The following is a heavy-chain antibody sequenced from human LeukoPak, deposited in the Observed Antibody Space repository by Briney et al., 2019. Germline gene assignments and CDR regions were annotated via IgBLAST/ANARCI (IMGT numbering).Heavy chain of an antibody. Sequence: SETLSLTRTVSGGSISSSSYYWGWIRQTPGKGLEWIGNIFYSGGTYYSPSLTSRVTISLDTSRNQFSLKLNSVTAADTAVYYCARRSGYYDSSGYSYYYYYYMDVWGKGTTVTISS. D-gene: IGHD3-22*01. CDR2: IFYSGGT. CDR3: ARRSGYYDSSGYSYYYYYYMDV. J-gene: IGHJ6*03. CDR1: GGSISSSSYY. V-gene: IGHV4-39*07.